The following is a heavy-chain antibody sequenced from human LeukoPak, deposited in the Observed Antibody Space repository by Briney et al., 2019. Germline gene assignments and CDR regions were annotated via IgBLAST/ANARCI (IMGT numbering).Heavy chain of an antibody. V-gene: IGHV3-30*18. CDR1: GFTFSSYG. CDR2: ISYDGSNK. J-gene: IGHJ3*02. Sequence: GGSLRLSCAASGFTFSSYGMHWVRQAPGKGLEWVAVISYDGSNKYYADSVKGRFTISRDNSKNTLYLQMNSLRAEDTAVYYCAKDPAGELWGAFDIWGQGTTVTVSS. CDR3: AKDPAGELWGAFDI. D-gene: IGHD3-10*01.